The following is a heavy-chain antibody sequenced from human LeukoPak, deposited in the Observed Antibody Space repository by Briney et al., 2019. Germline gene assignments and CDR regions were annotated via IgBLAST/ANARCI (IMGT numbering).Heavy chain of an antibody. Sequence: GASVKVSCKASGYTFTSYDINWVRQAPGQGLEWMGWMNPNSGNTGYAQKFQGRVTMTRNTSISTAYMELSSLRSEDTAVYYCARQGAVAGFYYFDYWGQGTLVTVSS. CDR1: GYTFTSYD. D-gene: IGHD6-19*01. V-gene: IGHV1-8*01. CDR3: ARQGAVAGFYYFDY. J-gene: IGHJ4*02. CDR2: MNPNSGNT.